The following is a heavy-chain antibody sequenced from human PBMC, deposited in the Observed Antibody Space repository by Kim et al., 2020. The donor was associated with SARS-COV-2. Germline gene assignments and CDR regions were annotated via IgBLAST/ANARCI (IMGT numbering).Heavy chain of an antibody. CDR2: VRTSGGTT. CDR3: ARGFYGDSAAY. V-gene: IGHV3-23*01. J-gene: IGHJ4*02. CDR1: GFTFSIHA. Sequence: GGSLRLSCAASGFTFSIHAMHWVRQAPGRGLDWVSAVRTSGGTTLYADSVKGRFTISRDNSKNTLYLQMNSLRAEDTAVYYCARGFYGDSAAYWGQGILVTVSS. D-gene: IGHD4-17*01.